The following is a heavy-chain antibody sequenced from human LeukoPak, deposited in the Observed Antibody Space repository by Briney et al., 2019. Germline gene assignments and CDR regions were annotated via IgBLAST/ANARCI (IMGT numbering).Heavy chain of an antibody. Sequence: PSETLSLTYTVSGGSISSYYWSWIRQPPGKGLEWIGSIYYSGITNYNPSLKSRVSISVDTSKNQFSLRLSSVTAADTAIYYCTRDLTGGLYFDYWGQGTLVTVSS. CDR3: TRDLTGGLYFDY. CDR1: GGSISSYY. CDR2: IYYSGIT. V-gene: IGHV4-59*01. D-gene: IGHD7-27*01. J-gene: IGHJ4*02.